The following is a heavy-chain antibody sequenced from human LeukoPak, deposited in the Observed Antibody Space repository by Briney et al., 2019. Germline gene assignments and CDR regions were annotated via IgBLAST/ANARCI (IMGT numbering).Heavy chain of an antibody. CDR3: AKEGAPFYDILTGHNYLDY. V-gene: IGHV3-30*18. J-gene: IGHJ4*02. CDR1: GFTFSSFG. CDR2: ISHDGLNK. D-gene: IGHD3-9*01. Sequence: GGSLRLSCASSGFTFSSFGMHWVRQAPGKGLEWMALISHDGLNKYYADSMKGRFTISRDNSKSTLYLQMNSLRPEDTAVYYCAKEGAPFYDILTGHNYLDYWGQGTLVTVSS.